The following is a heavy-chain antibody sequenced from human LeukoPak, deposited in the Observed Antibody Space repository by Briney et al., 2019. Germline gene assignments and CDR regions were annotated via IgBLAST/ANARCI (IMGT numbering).Heavy chain of an antibody. CDR2: IRSKANSYAT. J-gene: IGHJ4*02. D-gene: IGHD3-10*01. V-gene: IGHV3-73*01. Sequence: PGGSLRLSCAASGFTFSGSAMHWVRQASGKGLEWVGRIRSKANSYATAYAASVKGRFTISRDDSKNTAYLQMNSLKTEDTAVYYCTARITMVRGVIDFDYWGQGTLVTVSS. CDR1: GFTFSGSA. CDR3: TARITMVRGVIDFDY.